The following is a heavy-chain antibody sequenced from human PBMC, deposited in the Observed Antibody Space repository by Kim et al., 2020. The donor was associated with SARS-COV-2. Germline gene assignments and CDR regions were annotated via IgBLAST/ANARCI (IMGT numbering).Heavy chain of an antibody. CDR1: GFTVSSNY. V-gene: IGHV3-66*01. D-gene: IGHD6-13*01. Sequence: GGSLRLSCAASGFTVSSNYMSWVRQAPGKGLEWVSVIYSGGSTYYADSVKGRFTISRDNSKNTLYLQMNSRRAEETAVYYCARGNVAAAGNRGVYYYYYYMDVWGKGTTVTVSS. J-gene: IGHJ6*03. CDR3: ARGNVAAAGNRGVYYYYYYMDV. CDR2: IYSGGST.